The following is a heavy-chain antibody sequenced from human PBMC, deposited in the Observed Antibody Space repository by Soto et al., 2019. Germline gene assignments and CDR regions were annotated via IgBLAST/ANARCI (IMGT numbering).Heavy chain of an antibody. J-gene: IGHJ3*02. CDR3: ARTAYYYDSSGYWVHDAFDI. D-gene: IGHD3-22*01. Sequence: ASVKVSCEASGYTFTSYGISWVRQAPGQGLEWMGWISAYNGNTNYAQKLQGRVTMTTDTSTSTAYMELRSLRSDDTAVYYCARTAYYYDSSGYWVHDAFDIWGQGTMVTVSS. CDR1: GYTFTSYG. CDR2: ISAYNGNT. V-gene: IGHV1-18*01.